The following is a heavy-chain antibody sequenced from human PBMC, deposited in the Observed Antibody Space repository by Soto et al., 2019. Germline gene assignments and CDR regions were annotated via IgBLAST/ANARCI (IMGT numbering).Heavy chain of an antibody. D-gene: IGHD6-13*01. Sequence: SETLSLTCSVSGGSISNYHWTWIRQPPGKGLEWIGYIYHTGSTYYNPSLKSRVTISVDTSKNQFSLKLSSVTAADTAVYYCARHRQQLVVFYYYYGMDVWGQGTTVTVSS. CDR3: ARHRQQLVVFYYYYGMDV. CDR1: GGSISNYH. J-gene: IGHJ6*02. CDR2: IYHTGST. V-gene: IGHV4-59*08.